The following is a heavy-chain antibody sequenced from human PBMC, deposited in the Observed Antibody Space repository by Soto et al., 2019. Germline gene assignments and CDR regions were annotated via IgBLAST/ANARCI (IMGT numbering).Heavy chain of an antibody. CDR1: GFTFSSYA. CDR3: AKDHSQLLWYNWFDP. D-gene: IGHD2-2*01. V-gene: IGHV3-23*01. J-gene: IGHJ5*02. Sequence: GGSLRLSCAASGFTFSSYAMSWVRQAPGKGLEWVSAISGSGGSTYYADSVKGRFTISRDNSKNTLYLQMNSLRAEDTAVYYCAKDHSQLLWYNWFDPWGQGTLVTVSS. CDR2: ISGSGGST.